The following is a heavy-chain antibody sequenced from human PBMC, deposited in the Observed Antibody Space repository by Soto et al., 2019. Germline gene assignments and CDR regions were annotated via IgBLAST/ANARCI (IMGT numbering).Heavy chain of an antibody. CDR3: ARSPLPAASLDY. J-gene: IGHJ4*02. V-gene: IGHV4-59*01. D-gene: IGHD2-2*01. CDR2: IYYSGST. Sequence: TSETLSLTCTVSGDSISSYYWSWIRQPPGKGLEWIGYIYYSGSTNYNPSLKSRVTISVDTSKNQFSLKLSSVTAADTAVYYCARSPLPAASLDYWGQGTLVTVS. CDR1: GDSISSYY.